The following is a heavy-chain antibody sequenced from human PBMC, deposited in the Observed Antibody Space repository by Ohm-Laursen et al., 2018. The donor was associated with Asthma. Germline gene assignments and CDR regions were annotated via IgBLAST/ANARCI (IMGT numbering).Heavy chain of an antibody. J-gene: IGHJ6*02. D-gene: IGHD6-6*01. V-gene: IGHV3-33*01. CDR3: ARGYSSSSLFVLYYYNMDV. Sequence: SLRLSCAAPQFRFDRFAMHWVRQTPGRGLESVATIWSDGGNKFYADSVKGRFTISRDNSKNTLFLQMDSLRAEDTAVYYCARGYSSSSLFVLYYYNMDVWGQGTTVTVSS. CDR2: IWSDGGNK. CDR1: QFRFDRFA.